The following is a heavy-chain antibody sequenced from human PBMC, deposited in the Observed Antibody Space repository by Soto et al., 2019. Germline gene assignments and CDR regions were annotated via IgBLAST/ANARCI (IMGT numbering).Heavy chain of an antibody. J-gene: IGHJ4*02. CDR3: ASPPHETKYSSSGTPFDY. Sequence: GGSLRLSCAASGFTFSSYAMHWVRQAPGKGLEWVAVISYDGSNKYYADSVKGRFTISRDNSKNTLYLQMNSLRAEDTAVYYCASPPHETKYSSSGTPFDYWGQGTLVTVSS. V-gene: IGHV3-30-3*01. D-gene: IGHD6-13*01. CDR2: ISYDGSNK. CDR1: GFTFSSYA.